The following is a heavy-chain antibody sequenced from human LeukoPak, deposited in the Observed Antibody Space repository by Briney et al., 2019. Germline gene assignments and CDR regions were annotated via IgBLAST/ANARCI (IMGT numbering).Heavy chain of an antibody. Sequence: GGSLRLSCAASRFTFSRYWMHWVRQAPGKGLVWVSRINSDGISTSYADSVKGRFTISRDNAKNTLYLQMNSLRAEDTAVYYCARAADGYIDYWGQGTLVTVSS. J-gene: IGHJ4*02. CDR1: RFTFSRYW. CDR3: ARAADGYIDY. V-gene: IGHV3-74*01. CDR2: INSDGIST.